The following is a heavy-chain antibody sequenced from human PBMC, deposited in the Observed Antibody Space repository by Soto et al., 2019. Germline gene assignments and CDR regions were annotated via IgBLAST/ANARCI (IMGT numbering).Heavy chain of an antibody. D-gene: IGHD1-20*01. J-gene: IGHJ6*03. CDR1: GGSISTYY. CDR2: MYYSGSA. Sequence: LETLSLTCTVSGGSISTYYWGWIRQPPGKGLEWIGYMYYSGSANYHPSLNSRVTISLDTSKNQFSLKMSSVTAADTAVYYCARSPGIHRPSAYYYYMDVWGKGTTVTVSS. CDR3: ARSPGIHRPSAYYYYMDV. V-gene: IGHV4-59*01.